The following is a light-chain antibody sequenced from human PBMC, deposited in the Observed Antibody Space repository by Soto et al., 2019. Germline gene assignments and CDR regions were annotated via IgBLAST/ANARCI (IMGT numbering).Light chain of an antibody. CDR3: QQSHASPPYS. Sequence: DIQMTQSPSSLSASVGDRVTITCRASQSISNFLHWYQQKPGKVPKLLIYAASSLQSGVPSRFSGSGSGTHVTLTISSLQPEDFATDYCQQSHASPPYSFGQGTKLEI. J-gene: IGKJ2*03. V-gene: IGKV1-39*01. CDR2: AAS. CDR1: QSISNF.